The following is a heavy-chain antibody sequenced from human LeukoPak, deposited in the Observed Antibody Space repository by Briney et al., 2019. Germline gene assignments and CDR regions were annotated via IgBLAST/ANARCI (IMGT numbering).Heavy chain of an antibody. CDR1: GGSFSGYY. Sequence: SETLSLTCAVYGGSFSGYYWSWIRQPPGPGLEWIGEINHSGSTNYNPSLTSRVTISVDTSKNQFSLTLSSVTAADTAVYYCARDPYLNWFDPWGQGTLVTASS. J-gene: IGHJ5*02. V-gene: IGHV4-34*01. CDR2: INHSGST. CDR3: ARDPYLNWFDP.